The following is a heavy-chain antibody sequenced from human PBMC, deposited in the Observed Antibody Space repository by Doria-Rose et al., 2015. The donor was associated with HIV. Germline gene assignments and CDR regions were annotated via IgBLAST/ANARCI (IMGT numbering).Heavy chain of an antibody. J-gene: IGHJ4*02. V-gene: IGHV2-26*01. CDR2: IFSDDER. CDR1: GVSLSSPGMG. Sequence: ESGPVLVKPTETLTLTCTVSGVSLSSPGMGVSWIRQPPGKALEWLANIFSDDERSYKTSLKSRLTISRGTSKSQVFLTMTDMDPVDTATYYCARIKSSRWYHKYYFDFWGQGTLVIVSA. CDR3: ARIKSSRWYHKYYFDF. D-gene: IGHD6-13*01.